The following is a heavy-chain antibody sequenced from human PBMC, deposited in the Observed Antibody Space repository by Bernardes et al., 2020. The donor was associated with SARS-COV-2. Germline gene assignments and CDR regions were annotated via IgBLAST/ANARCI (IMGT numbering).Heavy chain of an antibody. J-gene: IGHJ5*02. Sequence: GRSLRLSCVGSGFTFSRSWMSWIRQAPGKGLDWVGNIKEDGSEKYYADSVKGRFTISRDNAKNSLYLQMNSLRAEDTAMYYCARYGSGRRFDPCGQGTLVTVSS. CDR2: IKEDGSEK. D-gene: IGHD3-10*01. V-gene: IGHV3-7*04. CDR1: GFTFSRSW. CDR3: ARYGSGRRFDP.